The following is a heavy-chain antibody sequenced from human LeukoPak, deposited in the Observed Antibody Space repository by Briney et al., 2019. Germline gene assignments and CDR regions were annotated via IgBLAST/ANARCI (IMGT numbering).Heavy chain of an antibody. J-gene: IGHJ4*02. CDR2: ISWNSGSM. D-gene: IGHD5-18*01. CDR3: ARGGRGYSYGIDY. Sequence: GGSLRLSCAASGFTIVDYAMHWVRQAPGKGLEWVSGISWNSGSMDYADSVKGRFTISRDNAKNSLYLQMNSLRAEDTAVYYCARGGRGYSYGIDYWGQGTLVTASS. V-gene: IGHV3-9*01. CDR1: GFTIVDYA.